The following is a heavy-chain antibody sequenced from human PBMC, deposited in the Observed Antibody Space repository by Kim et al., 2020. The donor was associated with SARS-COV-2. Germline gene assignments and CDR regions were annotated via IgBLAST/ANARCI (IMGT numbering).Heavy chain of an antibody. D-gene: IGHD7-27*01. J-gene: IGHJ6*03. CDR3: ARVAPATSGPPYYMDV. Sequence: GGSLTLSCVASGFTFSRCPMRWVRQAPGKGLECVAAIDVTDIHINYAASVKGRFTISRDNSKSTLYLQMHSLRAEDTAIYYCARVAPATSGPPYYMDVWGKGTTVTVSS. V-gene: IGHV3-23*01. CDR1: GFTFSRCP. CDR2: IDVTDIHI.